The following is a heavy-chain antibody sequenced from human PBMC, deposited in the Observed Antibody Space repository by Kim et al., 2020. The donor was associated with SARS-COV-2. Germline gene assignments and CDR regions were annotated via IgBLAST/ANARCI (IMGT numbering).Heavy chain of an antibody. CDR3: AKVTWDAATSTFDY. D-gene: IGHD6-25*01. CDR2: ITISGGST. V-gene: IGHV3-23*01. J-gene: IGHJ4*02. Sequence: GSLRLSCAASGFTFSNYAMTWVRQAPGKGLEWVSTITISGGSTYYSDSVKGRFTISRDNSKNTLYMQMNSLRAEDAAIYYCAKVTWDAATSTFDYWGQGTLVTVSS. CDR1: GFTFSNYA.